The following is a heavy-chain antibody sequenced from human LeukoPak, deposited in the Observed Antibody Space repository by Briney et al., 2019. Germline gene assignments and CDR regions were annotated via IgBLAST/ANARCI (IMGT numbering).Heavy chain of an antibody. J-gene: IGHJ5*02. D-gene: IGHD6-19*01. CDR3: ARDLSGIAVAGGGYWFDP. CDR1: GYTFTSYG. Sequence: ASVKVSCKASGYTFTSYGISWVRQAPGQGLEWMGWMSAYNGNTNYAQKLQGRVTMTTDTSTSTAYMELRSLRSDDTAVYYCARDLSGIAVAGGGYWFDPWGQGTLVTVSS. CDR2: MSAYNGNT. V-gene: IGHV1-18*01.